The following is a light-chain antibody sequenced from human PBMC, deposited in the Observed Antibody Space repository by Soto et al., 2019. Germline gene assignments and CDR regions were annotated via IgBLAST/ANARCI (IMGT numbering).Light chain of an antibody. V-gene: IGLV1-40*01. CDR2: ANN. J-gene: IGLJ2*01. CDR3: QSYDTDSVV. Sequence: QSVLTQPPSVSGAPGQRVTIICTGSSSNIGANYDVHWYQHLPGAAPKLLIYANNIRPSGVPDRFSGSRSGITASLAIAGLQAEDEANYFCQSYDTDSVVLGGGTKVTVL. CDR1: SSNIGANYD.